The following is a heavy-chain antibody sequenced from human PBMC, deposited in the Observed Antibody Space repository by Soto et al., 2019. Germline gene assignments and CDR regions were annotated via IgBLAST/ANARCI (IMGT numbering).Heavy chain of an antibody. V-gene: IGHV3-15*01. CDR3: TTAGSTWYKYFQH. Sequence: GGSLRLSCAASGFTFSNAWMSWVRQAPGKGLEWVGRIKSKADGGTTDYAAPVKGRFTISRDDSKNTLYLQMNSLKTEDTAVYYCTTAGSTWYKYFQHWGQGNLGTVSS. CDR1: GFTFSNAW. D-gene: IGHD6-13*01. CDR2: IKSKADGGTT. J-gene: IGHJ1*01.